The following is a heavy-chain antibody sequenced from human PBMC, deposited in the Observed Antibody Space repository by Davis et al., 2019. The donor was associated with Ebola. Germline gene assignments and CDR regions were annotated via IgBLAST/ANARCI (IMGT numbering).Heavy chain of an antibody. Sequence: PGGSLRLSCKGSGYSFTSYWIGWVRQMPGKGLEWMGIIYPGDSDTRYSPSFQGQVTISADKSISTAYLQWSSLKASDTAMYYCARLRGWDGYNYDFDYWGQGTLVTVSS. D-gene: IGHD5-24*01. CDR1: GYSFTSYW. J-gene: IGHJ4*02. V-gene: IGHV5-51*01. CDR3: ARLRGWDGYNYDFDY. CDR2: IYPGDSDT.